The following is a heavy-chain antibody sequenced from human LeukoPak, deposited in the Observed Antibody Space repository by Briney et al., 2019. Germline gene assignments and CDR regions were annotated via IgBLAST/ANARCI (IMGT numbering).Heavy chain of an antibody. Sequence: PGGSLRLSCAASGFTVSSNYMSWVRQAPGKGLEWVSVIYSGGSTYYADSVKGRFTISRDNSKNTLYLQMNSLRAEDTAVYYCARLSSGWYLYYYYYYMDVWGKGTTVTVSS. CDR3: ARLSSGWYLYYYYYYMDV. V-gene: IGHV3-66*01. J-gene: IGHJ6*03. CDR2: IYSGGST. D-gene: IGHD6-19*01. CDR1: GFTVSSNY.